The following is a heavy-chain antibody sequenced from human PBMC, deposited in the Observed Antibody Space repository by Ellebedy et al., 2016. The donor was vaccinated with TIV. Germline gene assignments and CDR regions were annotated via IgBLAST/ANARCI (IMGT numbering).Heavy chain of an antibody. D-gene: IGHD1-26*01. CDR3: ARELVGAYYGAGFDY. CDR1: GGSISSYY. V-gene: IGHV4-4*07. CDR2: IYTSGST. Sequence: SETLSLXXTVSGGSISSYYWSWIRQPAGKGLEWIGRIYTSGSTNYNPSLKSRVTMSVDTSKNQFSLKLSSVTAADTAVYYCARELVGAYYGAGFDYWGQGTLVTVSS. J-gene: IGHJ4*02.